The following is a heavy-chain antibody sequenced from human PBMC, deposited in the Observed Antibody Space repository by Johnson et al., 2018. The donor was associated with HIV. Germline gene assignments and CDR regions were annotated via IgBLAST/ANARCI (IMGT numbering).Heavy chain of an antibody. J-gene: IGHJ3*02. D-gene: IGHD3-22*01. V-gene: IGHV3-23*04. CDR1: GFTFSSYA. CDR3: ARARYYYDYSVYFWVKDAFDI. Sequence: VQLVESGGGLVQPGGSLRLSCAASGFTFSSYAMRWVRQAPGKGLEWVAAISGSGGRTHYADSVKGRFTISRDNSKNTLYLQMNSLRAEDTAIYYCARARYYYDYSVYFWVKDAFDIWGQGTMVTVSS. CDR2: ISGSGGRT.